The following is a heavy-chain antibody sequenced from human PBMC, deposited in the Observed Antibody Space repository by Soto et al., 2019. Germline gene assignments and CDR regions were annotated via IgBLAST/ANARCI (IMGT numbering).Heavy chain of an antibody. CDR1: GYNFNGYY. D-gene: IGHD6-19*01. Sequence: QVNLVQSGAEVKKPGASVKVSCKASGYNFNGYYIHWVRQAPGQGLEWMGWMNPNTGGANYAQKFQGKVIMTTDTSISTAYLERRSLTSDDTAVYYCAKVISTIGSKQWLAQTKHQALDYWGQGTLVTVSS. V-gene: IGHV1-2*02. CDR3: AKVISTIGSKQWLAQTKHQALDY. J-gene: IGHJ4*02. CDR2: MNPNTGGA.